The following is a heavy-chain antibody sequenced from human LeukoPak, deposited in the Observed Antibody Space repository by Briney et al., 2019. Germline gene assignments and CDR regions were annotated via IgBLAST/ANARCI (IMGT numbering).Heavy chain of an antibody. Sequence: GGSLRLSCAASGFTFSSYSMNWVRQAPGKGLEWVSSISSSSSYIYYADSVKGRFTISRDNAKNSLYLQMNSLRAEDTAVYYCARDQGYDGNSALWGQGTLVTVSS. CDR3: ARDQGYDGNSAL. CDR1: GFTFSSYS. V-gene: IGHV3-21*01. D-gene: IGHD4-23*01. J-gene: IGHJ4*02. CDR2: ISSSSSYI.